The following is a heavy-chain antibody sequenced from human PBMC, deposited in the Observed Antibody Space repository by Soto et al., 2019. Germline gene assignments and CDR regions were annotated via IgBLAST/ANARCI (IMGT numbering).Heavy chain of an antibody. V-gene: IGHV4-4*02. CDR3: ARRYNILTGYIAY. CDR2: IYHSGST. D-gene: IGHD3-9*01. Sequence: PSETLSLTCAVSGGSISSSNWWSWVRQPPGKGLEWIGEIYHSGSTNYNPSLKSRVTISVDKSKNQFSLKLSSVTAADTAVYYCARRYNILTGYIAYWGQGTLVTVSS. J-gene: IGHJ4*02. CDR1: GGSISSSNW.